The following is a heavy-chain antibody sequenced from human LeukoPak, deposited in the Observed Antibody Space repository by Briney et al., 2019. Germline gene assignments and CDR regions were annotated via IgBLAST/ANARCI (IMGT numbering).Heavy chain of an antibody. D-gene: IGHD5-12*01. CDR3: ARDRATGFGMDV. Sequence: PGGSLRLSCAVSGFTFTTYSMNWVRQAPGGGLEWISYITGTTNNVYYADSVKGRFTISRDNARNSLYLQMNSLRAEDTAVYYCARDRATGFGMDVWGQGTTVTVSS. J-gene: IGHJ6*02. CDR1: GFTFTTYS. V-gene: IGHV3-48*01. CDR2: ITGTTNNV.